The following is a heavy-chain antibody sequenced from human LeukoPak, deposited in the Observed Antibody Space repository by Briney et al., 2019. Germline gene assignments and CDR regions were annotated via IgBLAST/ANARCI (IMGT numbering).Heavy chain of an antibody. CDR1: GYSITNGYY. Sequence: SETLSLTCTVSGYSITNGYYWGWIRQPPGKGLEWIGSIYHSGSTYYNPSLKSRVTISVDTSKNQFSLKLSSVTAADTAVYYCARGSSGWFNSDYWGQGTLVTVSS. J-gene: IGHJ4*02. CDR2: IYHSGST. D-gene: IGHD6-19*01. V-gene: IGHV4-38-2*02. CDR3: ARGSSGWFNSDY.